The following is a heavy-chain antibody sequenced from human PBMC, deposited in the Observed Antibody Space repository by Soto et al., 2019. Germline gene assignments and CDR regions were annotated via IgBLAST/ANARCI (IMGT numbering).Heavy chain of an antibody. CDR1: GYTFTSYG. CDR3: ARARYYYHSSGYSSGYYYYGMDV. CDR2: ISAYNGNT. J-gene: IGHJ6*02. Sequence: ASVKVSCKASGYTFTSYGISWVRQAPGQGLEWMGWISAYNGNTNYAQKLQGRVTMTTDTSTSTAYMELRSLRSDDTAVYYCARARYYYHSSGYSSGYYYYGMDVWGQGTTLTVSS. V-gene: IGHV1-18*01. D-gene: IGHD3-22*01.